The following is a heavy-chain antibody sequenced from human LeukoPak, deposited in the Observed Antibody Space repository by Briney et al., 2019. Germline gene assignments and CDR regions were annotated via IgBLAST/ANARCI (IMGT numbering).Heavy chain of an antibody. V-gene: IGHV4-38-2*02. Sequence: PSETLSLTCTVSGYSISSGYYWGWIRQPPGKGLEWIGSIYHSGSTYYNPSLKSRVTISVDTSKNQFSLKLSSVTAADTAVYYCARGLRSAITGTPNWFDPWGQGTLVTVSS. CDR3: ARGLRSAITGTPNWFDP. CDR1: GYSISSGYY. J-gene: IGHJ5*02. D-gene: IGHD1-7*01. CDR2: IYHSGST.